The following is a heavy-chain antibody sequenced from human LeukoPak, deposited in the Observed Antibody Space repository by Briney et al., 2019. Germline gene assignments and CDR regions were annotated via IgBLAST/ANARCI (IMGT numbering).Heavy chain of an antibody. D-gene: IGHD2-2*01. CDR2: IIPIFGTA. V-gene: IGHV1-69*05. Sequence: GSSVKVSCKASGGTFSSYAISWVRQAPGQGLEWMGGIIPIFGTANYAQKFQGRVTITTDESTSTAYMELSRLRSDDTAVYYCASSGIVVVPAASGWLVYWGQGTLVTVSS. CDR3: ASSGIVVVPAASGWLVY. CDR1: GGTFSSYA. J-gene: IGHJ4*02.